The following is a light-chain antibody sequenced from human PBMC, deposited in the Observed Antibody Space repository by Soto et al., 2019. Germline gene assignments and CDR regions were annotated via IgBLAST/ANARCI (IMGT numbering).Light chain of an antibody. J-gene: IGKJ4*01. CDR3: QQGKSFPLT. CDR2: TAS. Sequence: IQMTQSPSTRSASVGDRVTITCRASQDINKWLAWYQQKPGLAPNLVIYTASRLHGGGPSRFSGSASGTDFTLTISSLQPEDVATYYCQQGKSFPLTFGGGTKVDIK. CDR1: QDINKW. V-gene: IGKV1-12*01.